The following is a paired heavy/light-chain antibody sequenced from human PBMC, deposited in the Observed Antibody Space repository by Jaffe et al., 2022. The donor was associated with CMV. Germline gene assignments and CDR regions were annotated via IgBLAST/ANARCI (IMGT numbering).Light chain of an antibody. J-gene: IGKJ5*01. V-gene: IGKV1-9*01. CDR1: QGISSY. Sequence: DIQLTQSPSFLSASVGDRVTITCRASQGISSYLAWYQQKPGKAPKLLIYAASTLQSGVPSRFSGSGSGTEFTLTISSLQPEDFATYYCQQLNSYPPTFGQGTRLEIK. CDR3: QQLNSYPPT. CDR2: AAS.
Heavy chain of an antibody. CDR2: IYPGDSDT. D-gene: IGHD3-22*01. Sequence: EVQLVQSGAEVKKPGESLKISCKGSGYSFTSYWIGWVRQMPGKGLEWMGIIYPGDSDTRYSPSFQGQVTISADKSISTAYLQWSSLKASDTAMYYCASPTYYYDSSGYYGANDAFDIWGQGTMVTVSS. J-gene: IGHJ3*02. CDR3: ASPTYYYDSSGYYGANDAFDI. CDR1: GYSFTSYW. V-gene: IGHV5-51*01.